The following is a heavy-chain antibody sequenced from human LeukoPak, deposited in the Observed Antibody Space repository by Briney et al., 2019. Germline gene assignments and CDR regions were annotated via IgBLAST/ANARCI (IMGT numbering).Heavy chain of an antibody. J-gene: IGHJ4*02. Sequence: SETLSLTCTVSGYSIISGYYWGWIRQPPGKGLEWIGSIYHSGSTYYNPSLKSRVTISVDTSKNQFSLKLSSVTAADTAVYYCAYDSSGYYSSAWDYWGQGTLVTVSS. CDR3: AYDSSGYYSSAWDY. CDR2: IYHSGST. CDR1: GYSIISGYY. V-gene: IGHV4-38-2*02. D-gene: IGHD3-22*01.